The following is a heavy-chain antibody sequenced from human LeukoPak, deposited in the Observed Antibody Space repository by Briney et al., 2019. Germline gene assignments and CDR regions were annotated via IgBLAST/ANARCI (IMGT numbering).Heavy chain of an antibody. D-gene: IGHD1-26*01. J-gene: IGHJ2*01. V-gene: IGHV1-46*01. CDR3: ARVSRVGATNYWYFDL. Sequence: ASVKVSCKASGYTFTSYYMHWVRQAPGQGLEWMGIINPSGGSTSYAQKFQGRVTMTRDTSTSTVYMELSSLRSEDTAVYYCARVSRVGATNYWYFDLWGRGTLVTVSS. CDR1: GYTFTSYY. CDR2: INPSGGST.